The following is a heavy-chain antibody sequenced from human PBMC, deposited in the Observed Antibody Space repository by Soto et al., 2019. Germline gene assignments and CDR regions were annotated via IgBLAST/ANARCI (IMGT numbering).Heavy chain of an antibody. Sequence: GGSLRLSCAASGFTFSTYWMHWVRQAPGKGLVWVSRINSEGNKINYADSVKGRFTISRDNAKNTVSLQMSSLRGEDTAVYFCARAVGSSWDYYYYYMDVWGTGTTVTVSS. J-gene: IGHJ6*03. V-gene: IGHV3-74*01. CDR1: GFTFSTYW. CDR3: ARAVGSSWDYYYYYMDV. CDR2: INSEGNKI. D-gene: IGHD6-13*01.